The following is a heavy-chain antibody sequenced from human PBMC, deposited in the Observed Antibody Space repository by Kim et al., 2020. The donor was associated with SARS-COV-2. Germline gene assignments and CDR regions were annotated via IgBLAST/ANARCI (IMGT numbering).Heavy chain of an antibody. Sequence: DSVKGRFNISRDNAKNSLYLQMNTLRAGDTAVYYCARGPYFYGSGSQVDYWGQGNLVTVSS. CDR3: ARGPYFYGSGSQVDY. V-gene: IGHV3-7*01. D-gene: IGHD3-10*01. J-gene: IGHJ4*02.